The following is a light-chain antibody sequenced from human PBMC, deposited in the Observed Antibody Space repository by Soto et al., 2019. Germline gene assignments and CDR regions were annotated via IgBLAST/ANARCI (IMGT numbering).Light chain of an antibody. CDR3: QQCDAMPYT. CDR2: DAS. CDR1: QDISNH. Sequence: DIQMTQSPSSLSASVGDRVTITCQASQDISNHLNWYQQKPGKAPKLLIYDASNLETGVPSRFSGSGSGTDFSVTISSLQPEDFATYYCQQCDAMPYTFGQGTKLEI. V-gene: IGKV1-33*01. J-gene: IGKJ2*01.